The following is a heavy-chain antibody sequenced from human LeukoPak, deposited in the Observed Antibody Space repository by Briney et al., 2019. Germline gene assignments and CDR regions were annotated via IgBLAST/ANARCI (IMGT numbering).Heavy chain of an antibody. Sequence: GGSLRLSCAASGFTFNNYELNWVCQAPGKGLEWVSYISSSGDTTYYADSVKGRFTISRDNAKNSLYLQMNSLRAEDTAVYYCAELGITMIGGVWGKGTTVTISS. V-gene: IGHV3-48*03. J-gene: IGHJ6*04. D-gene: IGHD3-10*02. CDR3: AELGITMIGGV. CDR2: ISSSGDTT. CDR1: GFTFNNYE.